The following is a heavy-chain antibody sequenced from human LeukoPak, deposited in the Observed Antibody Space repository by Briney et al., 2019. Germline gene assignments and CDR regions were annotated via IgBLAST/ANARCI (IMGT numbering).Heavy chain of an antibody. CDR2: IYSGGST. V-gene: IGHV3-66*01. Sequence: GGSLRLSCAASGFTVSSNYMSWVRQAPGKGLEWVSVIYSGGSTYYADSVKGRFTISRDNSKNTLYLQMNSLRAEDTAVYYCARGRHYDFWSGLYYFDYWGQGTLVTVSS. CDR3: ARGRHYDFWSGLYYFDY. D-gene: IGHD3-3*01. CDR1: GFTVSSNY. J-gene: IGHJ4*02.